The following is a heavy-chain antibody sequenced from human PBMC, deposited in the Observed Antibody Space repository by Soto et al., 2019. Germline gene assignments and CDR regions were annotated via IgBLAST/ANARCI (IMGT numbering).Heavy chain of an antibody. J-gene: IGHJ6*02. V-gene: IGHV1-8*01. CDR3: AREWSAAGHFYGMDV. D-gene: IGHD6-13*01. CDR1: GYTFTSYD. Sequence: GASVKVSCKTSGYTFTSYDINLVRQAPGQGLEWVGXMXTXXXDXRXAXKXXXXLTLTRDKSMRAVYMKLSNLRPDDTAVYYCAREWSAAGHFYGMDVWGQGTTVTVSS. CDR2: MXTXXXDX.